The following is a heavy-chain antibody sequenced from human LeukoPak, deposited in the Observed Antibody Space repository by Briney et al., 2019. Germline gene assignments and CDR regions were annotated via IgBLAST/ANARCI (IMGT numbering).Heavy chain of an antibody. CDR3: ARFSSSWSGGLRQFDP. J-gene: IGHJ5*02. Sequence: ASVKVSCKASGYTFTGYYMHWVRQAPGQGLEWMGWINPNSGGTNYAQKFQGRVTMTRDTSISTAYMELSRLRSDDTAVYYCARFSSSWSGGLRQFDPWGQGTLVTVSS. CDR1: GYTFTGYY. CDR2: INPNSGGT. V-gene: IGHV1-2*02. D-gene: IGHD6-13*01.